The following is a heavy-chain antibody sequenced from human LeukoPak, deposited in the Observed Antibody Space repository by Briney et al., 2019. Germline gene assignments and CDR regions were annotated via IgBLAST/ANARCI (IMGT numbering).Heavy chain of an antibody. CDR1: GFTFSNAW. Sequence: GGSLSLSCAASGFTFSNAWMSWVRQAPGKGLEWVGRIKSKTGGGTTDYAAPVKGRFTISRDDSKNTLYLQMNSLKTEDTAVYYCTTRGNVVRESDYWGQGTLVTVSS. J-gene: IGHJ4*02. CDR2: IKSKTGGGTT. D-gene: IGHD3-3*01. V-gene: IGHV3-15*01. CDR3: TTRGNVVRESDY.